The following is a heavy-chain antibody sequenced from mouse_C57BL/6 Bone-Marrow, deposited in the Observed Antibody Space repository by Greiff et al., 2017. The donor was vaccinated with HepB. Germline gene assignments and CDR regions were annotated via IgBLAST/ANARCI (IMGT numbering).Heavy chain of an antibody. CDR1: GYTFTEYT. J-gene: IGHJ4*01. Sequence: VQLQQSGAELVKPGASVSLSCKASGYTFTEYTIHWVKQRSGQGLVWSGWLYPGSGSIKYNEKFKDKATLTADKSSSTVYMELSRLTSEDSAVYFCARHVRYDYDVGHAMDYWGQGTSVTVSS. V-gene: IGHV1-62-2*01. D-gene: IGHD2-4*01. CDR2: LYPGSGSI. CDR3: ARHVRYDYDVGHAMDY.